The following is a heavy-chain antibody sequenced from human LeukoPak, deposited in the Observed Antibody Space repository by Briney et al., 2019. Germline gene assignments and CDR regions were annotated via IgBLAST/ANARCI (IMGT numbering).Heavy chain of an antibody. V-gene: IGHV4-61*02. CDR3: ARGPLEWSGYYSSYYYYYMDV. CDR2: IYTSGST. CDR1: GGSISSGSYY. Sequence: SQTLSLTRTVSGGSISSGSYYWSWIRQPAGKGLEWIGRIYTSGSTNYNPSLKSRVTISVDTSKNQFSLKLSSVTAADTAVYYCARGPLEWSGYYSSYYYYYMDVWGKGTTVTVSS. J-gene: IGHJ6*03. D-gene: IGHD3-3*01.